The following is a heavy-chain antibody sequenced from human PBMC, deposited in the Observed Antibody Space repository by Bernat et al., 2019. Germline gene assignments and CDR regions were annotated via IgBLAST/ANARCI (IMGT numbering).Heavy chain of an antibody. CDR1: VGSFSGYY. CDR3: ARGGDCSGGSCYSRWFDP. J-gene: IGHJ5*02. Sequence: QVQLQQWGAGLLKPSETLSLTCAVYVGSFSGYYWSWIRQPPGKGLEWIGEINHSGSTNYNPSLKSRVTISVDTSKNQFSLKLSSVTAADTAVYYCARGGDCSGGSCYSRWFDPWGQGTLVTVSS. D-gene: IGHD2-15*01. CDR2: INHSGST. V-gene: IGHV4-34*01.